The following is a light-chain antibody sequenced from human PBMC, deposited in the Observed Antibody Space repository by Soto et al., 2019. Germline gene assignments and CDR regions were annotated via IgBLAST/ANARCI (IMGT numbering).Light chain of an antibody. CDR2: EVS. J-gene: IGLJ2*01. CDR3: SSFTSSNTVV. V-gene: IGLV2-14*01. Sequence: QSVLTQPASVSGSPGQSITISCTGTSSDVGGYNYVSWYQQHPGKAPKIMIYEVSNWPSGVSNRFSGSKSGNTASLTISGLQAEDEADYYCSSFTSSNTVVFGGGTQLTVL. CDR1: SSDVGGYNY.